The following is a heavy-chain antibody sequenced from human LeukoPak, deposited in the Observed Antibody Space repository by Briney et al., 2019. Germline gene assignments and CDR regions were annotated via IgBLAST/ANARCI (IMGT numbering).Heavy chain of an antibody. D-gene: IGHD1-1*01. CDR3: VRARFTTFVYY. CDR1: GFTFSNYA. V-gene: IGHV3-23*01. Sequence: GGSLRLSCAASGFTFSNYAMSWVRQAPGKGLEWVSAISGSGGSTYYADSVKGRFTISRDNAKNSLSLQMNNLSVDDTAVYYCVRARFTTFVYYWGQGTLVTVSS. J-gene: IGHJ4*02. CDR2: ISGSGGST.